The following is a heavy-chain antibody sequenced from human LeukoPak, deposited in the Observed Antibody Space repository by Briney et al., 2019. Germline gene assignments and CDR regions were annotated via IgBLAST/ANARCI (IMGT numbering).Heavy chain of an antibody. D-gene: IGHD2-2*01. V-gene: IGHV4-31*03. CDR1: GGSISTGGYH. J-gene: IGHJ6*02. CDR2: IYYNGST. Sequence: PSETLSLACTVSGGSISTGGYHWSWIRQQPGKGLEWIGHIYYNGSTYYTPSLKSRVIISVDTSKNQFSLELSSVTAADTAVYYCARDDVVVVPPYGMDVWGQGTTVTVSS. CDR3: ARDDVVVVPPYGMDV.